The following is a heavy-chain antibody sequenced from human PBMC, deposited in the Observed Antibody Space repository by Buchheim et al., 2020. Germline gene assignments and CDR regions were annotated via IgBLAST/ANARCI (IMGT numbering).Heavy chain of an antibody. Sequence: EVQLVESGGGLIQPGGSLRLSCSASGFTFSEYSMNWVRQAPGKGLEWMSRIRTDSGSYADSVKGRFTISRDNAKNSLYLQMNSLRVEDTAVYFCARDDSWSFDYWGQG. CDR1: GFTFSEYS. V-gene: IGHV3-48*04. J-gene: IGHJ4*02. CDR3: ARDDSWSFDY. CDR2: IRTDSG. D-gene: IGHD3-3*01.